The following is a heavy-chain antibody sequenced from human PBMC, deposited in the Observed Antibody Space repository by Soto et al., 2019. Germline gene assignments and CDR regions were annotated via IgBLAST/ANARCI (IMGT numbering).Heavy chain of an antibody. CDR2: IWYDGSNK. Sequence: GGSLRLSCAASGFTFSSYGMHWVRQAPGKWLEWVAVIWYDGSNKYYADSVKGRFTISRDNSKNTLYLQMNSLRAEDTAVYYCARPQTTVVSNFDYWGQGTLVTVSS. CDR1: GFTFSSYG. D-gene: IGHD4-17*01. J-gene: IGHJ4*02. CDR3: ARPQTTVVSNFDY. V-gene: IGHV3-33*01.